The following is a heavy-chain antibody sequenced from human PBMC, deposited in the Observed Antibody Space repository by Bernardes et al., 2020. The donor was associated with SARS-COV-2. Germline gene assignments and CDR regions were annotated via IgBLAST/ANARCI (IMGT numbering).Heavy chain of an antibody. Sequence: VWSLRLSCAASGFDFSKYGIHWVRQAPGRGPEWVSVVSSTSQNIYYAKSVEGRFTISRDNSKSTAFLQMDSLRKDDTAVYFCVMLDYNGHCNWGQGTLVTVSS. J-gene: IGHJ4*02. V-gene: IGHV3-30*03. CDR1: GFDFSKYG. CDR2: VSSTSQNI. CDR3: VMLDYNGHCN. D-gene: IGHD3-10*01.